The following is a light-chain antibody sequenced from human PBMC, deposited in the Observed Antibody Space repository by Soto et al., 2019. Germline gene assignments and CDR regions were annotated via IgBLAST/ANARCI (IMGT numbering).Light chain of an antibody. CDR1: SSDVCGYNY. J-gene: IGLJ1*01. CDR2: DVS. CDR3: CSYTTSNTRQIV. V-gene: IGLV2-14*03. Sequence: QSVLTQPAPVSGSPGQSITISCTGTSSDVCGYNYVSWYQHHPGKAPKLMIYDVSNRPSGVSNRFSGSKSGNTASLTISGLQPEDEADYYCCSYTTSNTRQIVFGTGTKVTVL.